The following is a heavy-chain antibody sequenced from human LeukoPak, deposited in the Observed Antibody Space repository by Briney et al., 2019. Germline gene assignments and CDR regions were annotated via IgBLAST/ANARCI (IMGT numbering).Heavy chain of an antibody. V-gene: IGHV3-15*01. Sequence: PGGSLRLSCAASGFTFSNPWMSCVRQTPGKGLEWVGRIRRITDGGTADYAAPVKERIISSRDDSKNTLYLQMNSLKNEDTAVYYCTTGTYWGQGTLVTVSS. J-gene: IGHJ4*02. CDR2: IRRITDGGTA. CDR3: TTGTY. CDR1: GFTFSNPW.